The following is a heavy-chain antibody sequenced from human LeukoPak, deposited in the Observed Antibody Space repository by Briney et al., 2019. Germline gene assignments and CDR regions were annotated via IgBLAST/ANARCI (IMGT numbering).Heavy chain of an antibody. CDR3: ARDPSRRYTYGYGDS. Sequence: GGSLRLSCAASGFTFSGYWRNWVRQIPGKGLEWVAIINQDGSEKYFLDSVKGRFTISRDNAKNSLYLQMNSLRAEDTGLYYCARDPSRRYTYGYGDSWGQGTLVTVSS. D-gene: IGHD5-18*01. CDR1: GFTFSGYW. J-gene: IGHJ4*02. CDR2: INQDGSEK. V-gene: IGHV3-7*01.